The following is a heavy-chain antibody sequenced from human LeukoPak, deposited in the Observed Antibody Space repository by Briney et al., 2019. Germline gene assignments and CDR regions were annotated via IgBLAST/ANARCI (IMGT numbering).Heavy chain of an antibody. J-gene: IGHJ4*02. CDR2: IDTDGSTT. CDR1: GFSFSSNW. V-gene: IGHV3-74*01. Sequence: GGSLRLSCAASGFSFSSNWMHWVRQAPGKGLEWVSRIDTDGSTTDFADSVKGRFTISRDNSKNTLYLQMSSLRAEVTAVYHCVAIVGARPRWGQGTLVTVSS. CDR3: VAIVGARPR. D-gene: IGHD3-3*01.